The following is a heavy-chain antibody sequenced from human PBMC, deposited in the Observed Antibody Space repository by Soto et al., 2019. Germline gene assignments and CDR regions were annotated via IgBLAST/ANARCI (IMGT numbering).Heavy chain of an antibody. J-gene: IGHJ4*02. CDR3: ARVETYLVSDY. D-gene: IGHD1-26*01. V-gene: IGHV5-51*01. CDR1: GYTFTNYW. Sequence: PGESLKISCQTSGYTFTNYWIGWVRQMPGKGLEWMGIIYPGDSDTRYRPSFQGQVTISVDKSSSTAYLQWSSLKASDTAMYYCARVETYLVSDYWGQGTLVTVSS. CDR2: IYPGDSDT.